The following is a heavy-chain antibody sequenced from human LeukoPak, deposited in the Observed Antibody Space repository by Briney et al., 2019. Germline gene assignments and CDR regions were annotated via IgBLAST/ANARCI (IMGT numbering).Heavy chain of an antibody. Sequence: SETLSLTCTVSGGSISSGGYYWSWIRQHPGKGLEWIGYIYYSGSTYYNPSLKSRVTISVDTSKNQFSLKLSSVTAADTAVYYCARRARPGKRTRIDYWGQGTLVTVSS. D-gene: IGHD1-1*01. CDR2: IYYSGST. J-gene: IGHJ4*02. CDR3: ARRARPGKRTRIDY. V-gene: IGHV4-31*03. CDR1: GGSISSGGYY.